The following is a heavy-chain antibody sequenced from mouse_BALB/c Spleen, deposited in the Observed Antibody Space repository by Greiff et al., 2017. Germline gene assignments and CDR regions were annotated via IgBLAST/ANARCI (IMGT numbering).Heavy chain of an antibody. CDR3: ARSGYYRYEGYAMDY. CDR2: IWGDGST. Sequence: QVQLKESGPGLVAPSQSLSITCTVSGFSLTGYGVNWVRQPPGKGLEWLGMIWGDGSTDYNSALKSRLSISKDNSKSQVFLKMNSLQTDDTARYYCARSGYYRYEGYAMDYWGQGTSVTVSS. CDR1: GFSLTGYG. D-gene: IGHD2-14*01. J-gene: IGHJ4*01. V-gene: IGHV2-6-7*01.